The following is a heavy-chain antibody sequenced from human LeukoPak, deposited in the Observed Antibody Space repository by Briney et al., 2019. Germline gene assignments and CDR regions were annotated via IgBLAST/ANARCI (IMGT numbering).Heavy chain of an antibody. CDR1: GVSFSGYY. V-gene: IGHV4-34*01. CDR3: ARGPSDIVVVPAAIRKYYSYYGMDV. D-gene: IGHD2-2*02. J-gene: IGHJ6*02. CDR2: INHSGST. Sequence: SETLSLTCAVYGVSFSGYYWSWIRQPPGKGLEWIGEINHSGSTNYNPSLKSRVTISVDTSKNQFSLKLSSVTAADTAVYYCARGPSDIVVVPAAIRKYYSYYGMDVWGQGTTVTVSS.